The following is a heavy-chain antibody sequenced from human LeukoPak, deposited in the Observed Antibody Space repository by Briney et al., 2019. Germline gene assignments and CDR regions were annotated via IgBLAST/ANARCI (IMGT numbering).Heavy chain of an antibody. CDR2: MNPNSGNT. CDR1: GYTFTSYD. D-gene: IGHD5-12*01. J-gene: IGHJ6*02. CDR3: ARSRGTNGGYFAYYGMDV. V-gene: IGHV1-8*01. Sequence: ASVKVSCKASGYTFTSYDINWVRQATGQGLEWMGWMNPNSGNTGYAQKFQGRVTMTRNTSISTAYMELSSLRSEDTAVYYCARSRGTNGGYFAYYGMDVWGQGTTVTVSS.